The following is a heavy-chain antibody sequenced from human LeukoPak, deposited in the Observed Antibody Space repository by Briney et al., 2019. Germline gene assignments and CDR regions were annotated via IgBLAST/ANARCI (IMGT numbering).Heavy chain of an antibody. J-gene: IGHJ3*02. Sequence: SQTLSLTCTVSGGSISSGDYYWSWIRQPPGKGLEWIGYIYYSGSTYYNPSLKSRVTISVDTSKNQFSLKLSSVTAADTAVYYCARLITGTTTAFDIWGQGTMVTVSS. D-gene: IGHD1-7*01. CDR2: IYYSGST. CDR3: ARLITGTTTAFDI. V-gene: IGHV4-30-4*08. CDR1: GGSISSGDYY.